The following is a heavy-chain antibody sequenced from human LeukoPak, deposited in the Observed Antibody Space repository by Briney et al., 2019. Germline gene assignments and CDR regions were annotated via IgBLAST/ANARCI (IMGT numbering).Heavy chain of an antibody. Sequence: SETLSLTCAVYGGSFSGYYWSWIRQPPGKGLEWIGEINHSGGTNYNPSLKSRVTISVDTSKNQFPLKLSSVTAADTAVYYCARDPAGTWPFDIWGQGTMVTVSS. D-gene: IGHD6-13*01. CDR1: GGSFSGYY. V-gene: IGHV4-34*01. CDR3: ARDPAGTWPFDI. CDR2: INHSGGT. J-gene: IGHJ3*02.